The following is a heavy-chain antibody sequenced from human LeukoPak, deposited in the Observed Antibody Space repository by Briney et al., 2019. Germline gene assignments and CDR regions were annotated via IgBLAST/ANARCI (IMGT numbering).Heavy chain of an antibody. CDR3: ATLGSHFDY. CDR2: ISSSSSYI. Sequence: GGSLRLSCAASGFTFSSYSMNWVRQAPGKGLEWVSSISSSSSYIYYADSVKGRFTISRDNSKNTLYLRMNSLRAEDTAVYYCATLGSHFDYWGQGTLVTVSS. CDR1: GFTFSSYS. V-gene: IGHV3-21*01. D-gene: IGHD3-10*01. J-gene: IGHJ4*02.